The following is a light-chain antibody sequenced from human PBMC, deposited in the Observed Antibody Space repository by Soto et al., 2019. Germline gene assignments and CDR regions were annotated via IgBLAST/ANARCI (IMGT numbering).Light chain of an antibody. V-gene: IGKV3-11*01. CDR1: QSVSSY. CDR3: QLLSNWPG. Sequence: EIVLTQSPATLSLSPGERATLSCRASQSVSSYLAWYQQKPGQAPRLLIYDASNTATGIPARFSGSGSGTDVAVTISSLEPEDFAVYYCQLLSNWPGFGGGTKVEIK. J-gene: IGKJ4*02. CDR2: DAS.